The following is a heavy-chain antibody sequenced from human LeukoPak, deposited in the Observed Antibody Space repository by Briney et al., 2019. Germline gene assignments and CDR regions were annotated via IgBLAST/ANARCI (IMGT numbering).Heavy chain of an antibody. J-gene: IGHJ4*02. Sequence: GGSLRLSCAASGFTFSSYAMHWVRQAPGKGLEWVAVISYDGSNKYYADSVKGRFTISRDNSKNTLYPQMNSLRAEDTAVYYCARDRGRGLLWFGESLDYWGQGTLVTVSS. D-gene: IGHD3-10*01. CDR1: GFTFSSYA. CDR2: ISYDGSNK. CDR3: ARDRGRGLLWFGESLDY. V-gene: IGHV3-30-3*01.